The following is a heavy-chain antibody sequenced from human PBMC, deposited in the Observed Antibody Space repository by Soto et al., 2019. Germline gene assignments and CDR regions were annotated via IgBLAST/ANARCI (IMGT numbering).Heavy chain of an antibody. CDR2: ISGSGGST. CDR1: GFTFSSYA. CDR3: AKCNDQYGIMNYYYYYMDV. D-gene: IGHD3-16*01. J-gene: IGHJ6*03. V-gene: IGHV3-23*01. Sequence: GGSLRLSCAASGFTFSSYAMSWVRQAPGKGLEWVSAISGSGGSTYYADSVKGRFTISRDNSKNTLYLQMNSLRAEDTAVYYCAKCNDQYGIMNYYYYYMDVWGKGTTVTVSS.